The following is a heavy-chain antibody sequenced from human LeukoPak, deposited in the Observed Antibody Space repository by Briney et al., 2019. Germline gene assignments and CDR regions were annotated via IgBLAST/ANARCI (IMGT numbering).Heavy chain of an antibody. Sequence: SETLSLTCSVSGGSFSSSSYYWGWFRQPPGKGLEWIGSIYYSGSTYYNPSLKSRVTISVDTSKNQFSLKLSSVTAADTAVYYCATYCSGGSCYLGGLSYWGQGTLVTVSS. D-gene: IGHD2-15*01. CDR1: GGSFSSSSYY. CDR3: ATYCSGGSCYLGGLSY. CDR2: IYYSGST. V-gene: IGHV4-39*01. J-gene: IGHJ4*02.